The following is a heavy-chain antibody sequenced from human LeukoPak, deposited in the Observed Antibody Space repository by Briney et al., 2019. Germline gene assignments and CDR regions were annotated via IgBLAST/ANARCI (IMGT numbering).Heavy chain of an antibody. Sequence: GGSLRLSCAASGFTFSDYYMSWIRQAPGKGLEWVSCISGSGSTIYYADSVKGRFTIPRDNAEKSLYLQMNSLRAEDTAVYFCARGYDGYYGMDVWGQGTTVTVSS. V-gene: IGHV3-11*01. CDR2: ISGSGSTI. J-gene: IGHJ6*02. CDR3: ARGYDGYYGMDV. CDR1: GFTFSDYY. D-gene: IGHD5-12*01.